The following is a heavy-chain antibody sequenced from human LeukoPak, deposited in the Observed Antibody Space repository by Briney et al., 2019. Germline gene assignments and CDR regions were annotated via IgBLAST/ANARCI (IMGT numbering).Heavy chain of an antibody. J-gene: IGHJ4*02. Sequence: KSGGSLRLSCAASGFTFSDYYMSWIRQAPGKGLEWVSYISSSGSTIYYADSVKGRFTISRDNAKNSLYLQMNSLRAEDTAVYYCARDEPLFTNYDSSGGWGQGSLVTVSS. CDR3: ARDEPLFTNYDSSGG. CDR1: GFTFSDYY. V-gene: IGHV3-11*01. CDR2: ISSSGSTI. D-gene: IGHD3-22*01.